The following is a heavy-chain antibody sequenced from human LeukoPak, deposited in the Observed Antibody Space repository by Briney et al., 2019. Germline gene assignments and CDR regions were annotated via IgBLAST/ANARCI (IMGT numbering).Heavy chain of an antibody. CDR1: GYTFTDYY. CDR3: ARNMGRYSGYDYDY. CDR2: IHPNTGAT. D-gene: IGHD5-12*01. V-gene: IGHV1-2*02. J-gene: IGHJ4*02. Sequence: ASVKVSCKTSGYTFTDYYLHWVRQAPAQGLEWVGWIHPNTGATHHAQKFQGRLTMTRDTSISTVYMELTRLRSDDTSVYYCARNMGRYSGYDYDYWGQGTLVTASS.